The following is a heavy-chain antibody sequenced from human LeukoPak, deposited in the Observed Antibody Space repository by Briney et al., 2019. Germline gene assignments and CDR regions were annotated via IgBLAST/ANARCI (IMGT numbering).Heavy chain of an antibody. J-gene: IGHJ4*02. CDR2: ISGSGGST. CDR1: GFTFSSYA. D-gene: IGHD4-17*01. V-gene: IGHV3-23*01. CDR3: AKPGDYSQYYFDY. Sequence: PGGSLRLSCAASGFTFSSYAMSWVRQAPGKGLEWVSAISGSGGSTYYADSVKGRFTISRDNSKNTLYQQMNSLRAEDTAVYYCAKPGDYSQYYFDYWGQGTLVTVSS.